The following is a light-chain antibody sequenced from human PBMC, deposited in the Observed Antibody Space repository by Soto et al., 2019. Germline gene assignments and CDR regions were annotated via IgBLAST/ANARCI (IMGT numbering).Light chain of an antibody. CDR3: QQYGSSPLT. Sequence: EIVLTQSPGTLSLSPGERATLSCRASQSVSSSYLAWYQQKPGQAPRLLIYGASSRATGIPDRFSGSGSGTDFSLTISRPEPEDFAAYYCQQYGSSPLTFGGGNKVEIK. CDR2: GAS. CDR1: QSVSSSY. J-gene: IGKJ4*01. V-gene: IGKV3-20*01.